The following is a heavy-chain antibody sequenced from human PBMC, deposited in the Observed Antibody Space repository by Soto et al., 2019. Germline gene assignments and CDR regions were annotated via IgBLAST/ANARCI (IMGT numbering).Heavy chain of an antibody. CDR3: ARDERYCSGGSCYPY. D-gene: IGHD2-15*01. CDR1: GGTFSSYT. V-gene: IGHV1-69*04. Sequence: SVKVSCKASGGTFSSYTISWVRQAPGQGLEWMGRIIPILGIANYAQKFQGRVTITADKSTSTAYMELSSLRSEDTAVYYCARDERYCSGGSCYPYWGQGTLVTVSS. J-gene: IGHJ4*02. CDR2: IIPILGIA.